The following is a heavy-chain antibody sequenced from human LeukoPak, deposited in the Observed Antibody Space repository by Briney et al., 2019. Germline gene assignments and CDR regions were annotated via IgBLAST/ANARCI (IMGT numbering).Heavy chain of an antibody. CDR2: TYYRSKWYS. Sequence: SQTLSLTCAISGDSVSSNSAAWNWIRQSPSRGLEWLGRTYYRSKWYSYYAASVKSRITINPDTSKNQFPLQLKSVTPEDTAVYYCARMVGLVSDYWGQGTLVTVSS. D-gene: IGHD3-10*01. V-gene: IGHV6-1*01. J-gene: IGHJ4*02. CDR1: GDSVSSNSAA. CDR3: ARMVGLVSDY.